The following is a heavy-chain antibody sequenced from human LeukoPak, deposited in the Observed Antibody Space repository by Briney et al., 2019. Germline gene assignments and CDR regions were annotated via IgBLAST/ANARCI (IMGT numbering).Heavy chain of an antibody. CDR1: GGSFSGYY. D-gene: IGHD5-18*01. CDR2: INHSGST. CDR3: ARVRVDTAIYAFDI. J-gene: IGHJ3*02. V-gene: IGHV4-34*01. Sequence: PSGTMSLTCAVYGGSFSGYYWSWIRQPPGKGLEWIGEINHSGSTNYNPSLKSRVTISVDTSKNQFSLKLSSVTAADTAVYYCARVRVDTAIYAFDIWGQGTMVTVSS.